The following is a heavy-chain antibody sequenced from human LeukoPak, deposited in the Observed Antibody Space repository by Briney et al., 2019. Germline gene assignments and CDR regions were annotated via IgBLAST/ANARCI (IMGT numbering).Heavy chain of an antibody. J-gene: IGHJ4*02. Sequence: GESLKISCKGSGDSFTNYWIGWMRQMPGKGLEGMGIIYLSDSDTRYSPSFQGQVTISADKAISTAYLQWSSLKASDTAMYFCARPSRSGSYPFDCWGQGTLVTVSS. CDR2: IYLSDSDT. CDR1: GDSFTNYW. V-gene: IGHV5-51*01. D-gene: IGHD3-10*01. CDR3: ARPSRSGSYPFDC.